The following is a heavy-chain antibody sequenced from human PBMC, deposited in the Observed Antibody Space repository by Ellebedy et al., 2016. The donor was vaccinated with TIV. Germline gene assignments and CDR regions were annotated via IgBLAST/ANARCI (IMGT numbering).Heavy chain of an antibody. CDR2: IYSGGQT. CDR1: GVTVSNNY. CDR3: AKETWTSSGYYIDY. Sequence: GESLKISCAASGVTVSNNYMCWVRQAPGKGLEWVALIYSGGQTNYADSVKGRFTISRDSSRNTLYLQMNGLRTEDTAVYYCAKETWTSSGYYIDYWGQGTLVTVSP. J-gene: IGHJ4*02. V-gene: IGHV3-53*05. D-gene: IGHD3-22*01.